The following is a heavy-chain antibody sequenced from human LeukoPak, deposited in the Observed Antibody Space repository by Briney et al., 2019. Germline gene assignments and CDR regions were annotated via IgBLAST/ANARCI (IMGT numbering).Heavy chain of an antibody. J-gene: IGHJ4*02. CDR2: INHSGST. V-gene: IGHV4-34*01. D-gene: IGHD3-22*01. Sequence: SETLSLTCAVYGGSFGGYYWSWIRQPPGKGLEWIGEINHSGSTNYNPSLKSRVTISVDTSKNQFSLKLSSVTAADTAVYYCARLSYYYDIDYWGQGTLVTVSS. CDR3: ARLSYYYDIDY. CDR1: GGSFGGYY.